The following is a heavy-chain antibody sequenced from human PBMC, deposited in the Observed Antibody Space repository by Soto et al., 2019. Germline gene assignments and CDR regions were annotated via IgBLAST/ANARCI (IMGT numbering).Heavy chain of an antibody. Sequence: ASVKVSCRASGYTFTGHYMHWVRQAPGQGLEWMGWINPNSGGTNYAQKFQGRVTMTRDTSISTAYMELSRLRSDDTAVYYCARVQQLVRGGYYYYGMDVWGQGXTVTVYS. CDR1: GYTFTGHY. CDR2: INPNSGGT. V-gene: IGHV1-2*02. J-gene: IGHJ6*02. D-gene: IGHD6-13*01. CDR3: ARVQQLVRGGYYYYGMDV.